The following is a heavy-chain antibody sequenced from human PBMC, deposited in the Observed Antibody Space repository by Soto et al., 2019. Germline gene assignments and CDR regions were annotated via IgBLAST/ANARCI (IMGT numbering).Heavy chain of an antibody. CDR2: IIPIFGTA. CDR3: ARDPRGATISGYYYYGMDV. CDR1: GGTFSSYA. V-gene: IGHV1-69*13. Sequence: SVKVSCKASGGTFSSYAISWVRQAPGQGLEWMGGIIPIFGTANYAQKFQGRVTITADESTSTAYMELSSLRSEDTAVYYCARDPRGATISGYYYYGMDVWGQGTTVTVSS. J-gene: IGHJ6*02. D-gene: IGHD5-12*01.